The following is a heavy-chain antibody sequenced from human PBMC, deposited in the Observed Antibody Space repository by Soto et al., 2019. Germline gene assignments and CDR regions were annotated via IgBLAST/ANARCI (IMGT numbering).Heavy chain of an antibody. CDR2: NSALNGKT. D-gene: IGHD1-26*01. Sequence: QGYLVQSGAEVKRPGASVRVSCKTSGFTFNTHGFSWVRHAPGQGLEWMGWNSALNGKTFYAHNFQDRVIMTTDTSSSTAYMELRGLKSDDTAVYYCAAATSIALGFRYLGQGTLVTVSS. J-gene: IGHJ4*02. V-gene: IGHV1-18*01. CDR1: GFTFNTHG. CDR3: AAATSIALGFRY.